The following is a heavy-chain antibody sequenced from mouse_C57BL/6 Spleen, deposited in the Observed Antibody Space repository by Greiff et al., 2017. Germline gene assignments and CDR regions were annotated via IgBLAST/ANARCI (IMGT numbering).Heavy chain of an antibody. CDR2: INPKNGGT. CDR3: ARGAYYYGSSYSY. CDR1: GYTFTDYN. J-gene: IGHJ2*01. D-gene: IGHD1-1*01. V-gene: IGHV1-22*01. Sequence: VQLQQPGPELVKPGASVKMSCKASGYTFTDYNMHWVKQSHGKSLEWIGDINPKNGGTSYNQKFKGKATLTVNKSSSTAYMELRSLTSEDSAVXYCARGAYYYGSSYSYWGQGTTLTVSS.